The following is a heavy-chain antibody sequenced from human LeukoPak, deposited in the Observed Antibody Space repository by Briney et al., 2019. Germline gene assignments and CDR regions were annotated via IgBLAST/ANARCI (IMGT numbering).Heavy chain of an antibody. CDR3: ARKYGDYRRAKFDP. Sequence: SETLSLTCTVSGGSISSYYWSWIRQPAGKGLEWIGRIYTSGSTNYNPSLKSRVTMSVDTSKNQFSLKLSSVTAADTAVYYCARKYGDYRRAKFDPWGQGTLVTVSS. V-gene: IGHV4-4*07. D-gene: IGHD4-17*01. CDR1: GGSISSYY. J-gene: IGHJ5*02. CDR2: IYTSGST.